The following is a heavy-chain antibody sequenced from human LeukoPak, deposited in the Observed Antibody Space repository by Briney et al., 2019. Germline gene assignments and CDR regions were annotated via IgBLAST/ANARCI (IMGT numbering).Heavy chain of an antibody. V-gene: IGHV1-24*01. D-gene: IGHD2-21*02. Sequence: ASVKVSCKVSGYTLTELSMHWVRQAPGKGLEWMGGFDPEDGETIYAQKFQGRVTMTEDTSTDTAYMELSSLRSEDTAVYYCATGPAYCGGDCYISWFDPWGQGTLVTVSS. CDR1: GYTLTELS. J-gene: IGHJ5*02. CDR3: ATGPAYCGGDCYISWFDP. CDR2: FDPEDGET.